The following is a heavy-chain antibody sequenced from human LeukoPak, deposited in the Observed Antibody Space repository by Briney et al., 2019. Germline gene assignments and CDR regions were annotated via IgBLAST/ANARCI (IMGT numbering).Heavy chain of an antibody. Sequence: SETLSLTCSVSGGSMSSRYWSWIRQAPGKGLEWIGYILYSVITEYNMSLQSRATISVDTAKNQFSLKLSSVTAADTAVYYCALRDFGGSSGGYSYYYMDVWGKGTTVTVSS. CDR3: ALRDFGGSSGGYSYYYMDV. J-gene: IGHJ6*03. CDR2: ILYSVIT. V-gene: IGHV4-59*11. CDR1: GGSMSSRY. D-gene: IGHD4/OR15-4a*01.